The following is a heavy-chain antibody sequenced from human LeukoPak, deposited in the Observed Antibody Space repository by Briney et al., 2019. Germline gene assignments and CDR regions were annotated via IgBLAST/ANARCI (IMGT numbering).Heavy chain of an antibody. Sequence: GSLRLSCAASGLTFSSYAMAWVRQAPGKGLEWVPAISGNGDSTYYAGSVKGRFTISRDNSKNTLYLQMNSLRAEDAAVYYCAKKAHSSTWSNFDYWGQGTLVTVSS. D-gene: IGHD6-13*01. CDR3: AKKAHSSTWSNFDY. CDR1: GLTFSSYA. V-gene: IGHV3-23*01. J-gene: IGHJ4*02. CDR2: ISGNGDST.